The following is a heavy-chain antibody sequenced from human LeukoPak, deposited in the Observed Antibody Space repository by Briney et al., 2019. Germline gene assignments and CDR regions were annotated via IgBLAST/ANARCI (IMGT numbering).Heavy chain of an antibody. D-gene: IGHD6-13*01. Sequence: ASVKDSCQASGYTFTGYYMHWVRQAPGQGLEWVGVIIPIFGTANYAQKFQGRVTITADKSTSTAYMELSSLRSEDTAVYYCAITPGYSSSWYFAFDIWGQGTMVTVSS. CDR3: AITPGYSSSWYFAFDI. J-gene: IGHJ3*02. V-gene: IGHV1-69*06. CDR1: GYTFTGYY. CDR2: IIPIFGTA.